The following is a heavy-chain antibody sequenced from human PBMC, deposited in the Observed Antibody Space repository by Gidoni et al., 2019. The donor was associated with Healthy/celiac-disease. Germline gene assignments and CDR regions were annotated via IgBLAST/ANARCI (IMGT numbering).Heavy chain of an antibody. Sequence: QVQLVQSGAEVKKPGSSVKVSCTASGGTFSSYTISWVRPAPGQGLEWMGRIIPSLGIANDAQKFQGRVTITADKSTSTAYMELSSLRSEDTAVYYCAREQRYCSSTSCYHYYYYYGMDVWGQGTTVTVSS. J-gene: IGHJ6*02. CDR1: GGTFSSYT. CDR3: AREQRYCSSTSCYHYYYYYGMDV. CDR2: IIPSLGIA. D-gene: IGHD2-2*01. V-gene: IGHV1-69*08.